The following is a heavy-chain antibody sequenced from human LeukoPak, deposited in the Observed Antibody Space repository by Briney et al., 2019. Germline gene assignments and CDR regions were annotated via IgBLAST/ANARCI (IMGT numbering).Heavy chain of an antibody. J-gene: IGHJ5*02. V-gene: IGHV1-8*01. CDR1: GYTFTKYD. Sequence: ASAKVSCRASGYTFTKYDMNWLRQATGQGLEWMGWMNPGSGNAGYAQKFQGRVTMTRDTSTRTAYMELSSLRYEDTAVYYCVRVFVDDSGYYNYYFDPWGQGTPVTVSS. D-gene: IGHD3-22*01. CDR3: VRVFVDDSGYYNYYFDP. CDR2: MNPGSGNA.